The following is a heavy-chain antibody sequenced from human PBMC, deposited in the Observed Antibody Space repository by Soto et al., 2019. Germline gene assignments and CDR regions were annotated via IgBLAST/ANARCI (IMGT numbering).Heavy chain of an antibody. CDR1: GGTFSSYT. CDR2: IIPILGIA. V-gene: IGHV1-69*08. J-gene: IGHJ6*02. Sequence: VQLVQSGAEVKKPGSSVKVSCKASGGTFSSYTISWVRQAPGQELEWMGRIIPILGIANYAQKFQGRVTITADKSTSTAYMELSSLRSEDTAVYYCARDQGEGGMDVWGQGTTVTVSS. CDR3: ARDQGEGGMDV. D-gene: IGHD1-26*01.